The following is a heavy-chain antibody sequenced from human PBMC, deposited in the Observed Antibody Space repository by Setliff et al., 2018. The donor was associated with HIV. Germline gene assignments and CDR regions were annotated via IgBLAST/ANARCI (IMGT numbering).Heavy chain of an antibody. CDR1: GGSFSGNH. V-gene: IGHV4-34*12. J-gene: IGHJ3*02. D-gene: IGHD1-1*01. CDR2: VLYNGGT. Sequence: PSETLSLTCTIYGGSFSGNHWSWIRQSPGNGLEWIGEVLYNGGTRYNPSLENRVCMSVDTSKNQFSLKLLSVTAADTAVYYCRVWILRDTSDIWGQGTVVTVSS. CDR3: RVWILRDTSDI.